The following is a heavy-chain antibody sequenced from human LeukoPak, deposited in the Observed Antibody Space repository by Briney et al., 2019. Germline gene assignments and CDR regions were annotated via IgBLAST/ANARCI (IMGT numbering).Heavy chain of an antibody. Sequence: ASVKVSCKASGYTFTCYYMHWVRQAPGQGREWRGGINPNSGGTNYAQKFQGWVTMTRDTSISTAYMELSRLRSDDTAVYYCATHYGSGSYSGRGYYGMDVWGKGTTVTVSS. CDR1: GYTFTCYY. D-gene: IGHD3-10*01. CDR2: INPNSGGT. V-gene: IGHV1-2*04. CDR3: ATHYGSGSYSGRGYYGMDV. J-gene: IGHJ6*04.